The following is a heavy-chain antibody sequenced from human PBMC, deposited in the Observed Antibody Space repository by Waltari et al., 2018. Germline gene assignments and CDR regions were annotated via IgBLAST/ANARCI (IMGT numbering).Heavy chain of an antibody. J-gene: IGHJ6*03. V-gene: IGHV1-18*01. Sequence: QVQLVQSGAEVKKPGASVKVSCKASGYTFTSYGISWVRQAPGQGLEWMGWISAYKGNTNYAQKLQGRVTMTTDTATSTAYMELRSLRSDDTAVYYCARESYYGSGSYFYYYYYYMDVWGKGTTVTVSS. D-gene: IGHD3-10*01. CDR1: GYTFTSYG. CDR2: ISAYKGNT. CDR3: ARESYYGSGSYFYYYYYYMDV.